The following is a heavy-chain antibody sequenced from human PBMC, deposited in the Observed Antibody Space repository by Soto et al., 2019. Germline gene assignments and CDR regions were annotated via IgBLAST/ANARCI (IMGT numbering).Heavy chain of an antibody. CDR2: INHSGST. Sequence: QVQLQQWGARLLKPSETLSLTCAVYGGSFSGYYWSWIRRPPAKGLEWIGEINHSGSTNYNPSLKSRVTISVDTSKNQFSLHLNSVTAADTGLYYCARGVYGDFLPFDYWGQGMLVTVSS. J-gene: IGHJ4*02. CDR1: GGSFSGYY. V-gene: IGHV4-34*01. CDR3: ARGVYGDFLPFDY. D-gene: IGHD4-17*01.